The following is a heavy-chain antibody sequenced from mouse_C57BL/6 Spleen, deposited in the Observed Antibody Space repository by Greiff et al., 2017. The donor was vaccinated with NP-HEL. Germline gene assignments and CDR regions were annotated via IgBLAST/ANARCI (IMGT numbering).Heavy chain of an antibody. J-gene: IGHJ1*03. CDR3: AKSLHYYGSSYKYFDV. CDR1: GYTFTSYW. CDR2: IYPSDSET. D-gene: IGHD1-1*01. Sequence: QVQLQQPGAELVRPGSSVKLSCKASGYTFTSYWMDWVKQRPGQGLEWIGNIYPSDSETHYNQKFKDKATLTVDKSSSTAYMQLSSLTSEDSAVYYCAKSLHYYGSSYKYFDVWGTGTTVTVSS. V-gene: IGHV1-61*01.